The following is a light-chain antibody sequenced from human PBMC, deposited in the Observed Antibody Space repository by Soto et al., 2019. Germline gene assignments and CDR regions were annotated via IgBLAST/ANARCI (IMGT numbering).Light chain of an antibody. CDR2: DAY. CDR1: QSFRSL. CDR3: QQRHMWPIT. V-gene: IGKV3-11*01. Sequence: EVVLTQSPATLSLSTGERATLSCRASQSFRSLLAWYQQKPGQAPRLLIYDAYNRATGIPPRFSGSRSGTHFTLTISSLEPEDSAVYYCQQRHMWPITFGQGTRLESK. J-gene: IGKJ5*01.